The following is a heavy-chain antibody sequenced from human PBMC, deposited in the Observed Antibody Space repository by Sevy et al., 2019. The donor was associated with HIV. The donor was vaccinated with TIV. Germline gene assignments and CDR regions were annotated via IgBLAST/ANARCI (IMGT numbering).Heavy chain of an antibody. CDR1: GYTFTNYH. D-gene: IGHD1-26*01. Sequence: ASVKVSCKASGYTFTNYHITWVRQAPGQGLEWMGWITPNNGNTNYVQRLQGRVTMTTDTSTSPAYMELRSLRSDDMAVYYCARAPSGSQGPGQYFHHWGQGTLVTVSS. CDR3: ARAPSGSQGPGQYFHH. CDR2: ITPNNGNT. J-gene: IGHJ1*01. V-gene: IGHV1-18*03.